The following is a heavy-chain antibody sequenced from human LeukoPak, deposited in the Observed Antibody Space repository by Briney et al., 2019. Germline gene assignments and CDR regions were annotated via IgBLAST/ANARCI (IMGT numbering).Heavy chain of an antibody. J-gene: IGHJ5*02. Sequence: GRSLRLSCAASGFTFSSYAMHWARQAPGKGLEWVAVISYDGSNKYYADSVKGRFTISRDNSKNTLYLQMNSLRAEDTAVYYCARDRLGVVVPAAIGWFDPWGQGTLVTVSS. CDR2: ISYDGSNK. D-gene: IGHD2-2*02. V-gene: IGHV3-30-3*01. CDR3: ARDRLGVVVPAAIGWFDP. CDR1: GFTFSSYA.